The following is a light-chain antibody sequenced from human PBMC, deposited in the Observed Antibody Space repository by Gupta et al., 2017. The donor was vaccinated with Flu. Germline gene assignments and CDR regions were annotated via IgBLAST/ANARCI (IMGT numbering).Light chain of an antibody. Sequence: NFFLTQPPSVSECPGGRVTISCSRNSGDIASNFLTWDQQRPGRSLTTVIYNDYQRPSGVPEFSFGTTDSASTPALLTIAGLMADDDAYYYCQSYDKTSVVFGGGTKLTVL. CDR3: QSYDKTSVV. CDR1: SGDIASNF. J-gene: IGLJ2*01. CDR2: NDY. V-gene: IGLV6-57*01.